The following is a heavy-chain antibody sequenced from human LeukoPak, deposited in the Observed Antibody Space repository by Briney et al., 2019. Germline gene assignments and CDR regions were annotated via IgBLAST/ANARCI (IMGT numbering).Heavy chain of an antibody. CDR2: INEDGRGT. J-gene: IGHJ4*02. CDR1: GFTFCSYS. CDR3: ATVFEH. V-gene: IGHV3-74*01. Sequence: GGSLRLSCDVSGFTFCSYSMNWVRQAPGRGLEWVSRINEDGRGTSYADSVKGRFTISKDDAKNTVYLQMNSLRAEDTAVYYCATVFEHWGQGTLVTVSS.